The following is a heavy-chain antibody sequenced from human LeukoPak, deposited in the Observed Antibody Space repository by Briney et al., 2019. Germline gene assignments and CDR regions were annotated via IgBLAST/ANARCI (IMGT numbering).Heavy chain of an antibody. CDR1: GYSFTSYW. CDR2: IYPGDSDT. CDR3: ASTRTGDLNLIDY. D-gene: IGHD7-27*01. Sequence: GGSLRLSCKGSGYSFTSYWIGWVRQMPGKGLEWMGIIYPGDSDTRYSPSFQGQVTISADKSISTAYLQWSSLKASDTAMYYCASTRTGDLNLIDYWGQGTLVTVSS. J-gene: IGHJ4*02. V-gene: IGHV5-51*01.